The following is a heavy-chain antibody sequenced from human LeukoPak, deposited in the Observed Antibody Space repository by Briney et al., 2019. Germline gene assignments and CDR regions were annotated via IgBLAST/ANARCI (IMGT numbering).Heavy chain of an antibody. CDR2: ISPNSGIT. CDR1: GYTFAGYY. D-gene: IGHD6-13*01. J-gene: IGHJ6*02. Sequence: GASVKVSCKASGYTFAGYYMHWVRQAPGQGLEWMGWISPNSGITNYAQKFQGRVAMTWDTSINTAYMDLSRLIFDDTAVYYCARDIAAAGPYYYYYGMDVWGQGTTVTVSS. V-gene: IGHV1-2*02. CDR3: ARDIAAAGPYYYYYGMDV.